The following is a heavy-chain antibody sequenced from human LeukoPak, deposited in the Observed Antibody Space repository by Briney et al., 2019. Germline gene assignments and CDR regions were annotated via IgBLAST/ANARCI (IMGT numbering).Heavy chain of an antibody. J-gene: IGHJ4*02. CDR2: IYYSGST. Sequence: PSETLSLTCTVSGASISSYYWSWIGQPPGKRLEWIGYIYYSGSTYYNPSLKSRVTISVDTSKNQFSLKLSSVTAADTAVYYCARRSAYKEEYYFDYWGQGTLITVSS. V-gene: IGHV4-59*04. CDR3: ARRSAYKEEYYFDY. D-gene: IGHD1-14*01. CDR1: GASISSYY.